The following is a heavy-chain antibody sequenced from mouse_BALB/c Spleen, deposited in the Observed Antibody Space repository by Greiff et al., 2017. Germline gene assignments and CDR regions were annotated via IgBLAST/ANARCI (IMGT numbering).Heavy chain of an antibody. Sequence: EVQLVESGAELVKPGASVKLSCTASGFNIKDTYMHWVKQRPEQGLEWIGRIDPANGNTKYDPKFQGKATITADTSSNTAYLQLSSLTSEDTAVYYCATTVDYWGQGTTLTVSS. CDR1: GFNIKDTY. CDR2: IDPANGNT. V-gene: IGHV14-3*02. J-gene: IGHJ2*01. D-gene: IGHD1-1*01. CDR3: ATTVDY.